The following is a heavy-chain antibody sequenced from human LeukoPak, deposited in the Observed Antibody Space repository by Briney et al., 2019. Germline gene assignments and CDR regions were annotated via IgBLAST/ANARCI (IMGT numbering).Heavy chain of an antibody. CDR3: ARGPPQKYSNSSCWFDP. D-gene: IGHD6-6*01. V-gene: IGHV3-30-3*01. Sequence: PGGSLRLSCAASGFTFSSYAMHWVRQAPGKGLEWVAVISYDGSNKYYADSVKGRFTISRDNSKNTLYLQMNSLRAEDTAVYYCARGPPQKYSNSSCWFDPWGQGTLVTVSS. CDR2: ISYDGSNK. J-gene: IGHJ5*02. CDR1: GFTFSSYA.